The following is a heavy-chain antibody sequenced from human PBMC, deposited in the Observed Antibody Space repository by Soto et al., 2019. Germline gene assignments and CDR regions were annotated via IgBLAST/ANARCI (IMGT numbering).Heavy chain of an antibody. CDR1: SGSISSSDYY. CDR3: ARFGTLGKDYGVDV. CDR2: INYSGRT. Sequence: QVQLQESGPGLVKPSQTLSLTCSVSSGSISSSDYYWSLVRQPPGKGLEWIGYINYSGRTYYKPSLKSRVSISIXXXXXXXXXXXXXXXAAXXXXXFXARFGTLGKDYGVDVWGQGTTVTVSS. V-gene: IGHV4-30-4*01. D-gene: IGHD3-16*01. J-gene: IGHJ6*02.